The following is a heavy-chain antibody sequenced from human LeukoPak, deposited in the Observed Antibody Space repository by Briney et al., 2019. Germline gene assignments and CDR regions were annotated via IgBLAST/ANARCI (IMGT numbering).Heavy chain of an antibody. CDR3: ARRLNYYDSSGYYYPDDY. V-gene: IGHV1-69*13. J-gene: IGHJ4*02. Sequence: ASVKVSCKTSGDTFSSYAISWVRQAPGQGLEWMGGIIPIFNRTKYTQRFQGRVTITADGSTSTAYMELRSLRSEDTAVYYCARRLNYYDSSGYYYPDDYWGQGTVVTVSS. D-gene: IGHD3-22*01. CDR2: IIPIFNRT. CDR1: GDTFSSYA.